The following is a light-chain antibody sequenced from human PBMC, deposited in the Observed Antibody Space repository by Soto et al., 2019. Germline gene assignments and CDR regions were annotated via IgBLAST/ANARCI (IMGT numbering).Light chain of an antibody. CDR1: SSNIGTNA. J-gene: IGLJ1*01. CDR2: NNN. CDR3: AAWDDSLNGYV. Sequence: VLTQPPSASGTPGQRVTISCSGGSSNIGTNAVNWYQQLPGTAPKLLIYNNNQRPSGVPDRFSGSKSGTSASLAISGLQSEDEADYYCAAWDDSLNGYVFGTGTKVPVL. V-gene: IGLV1-44*01.